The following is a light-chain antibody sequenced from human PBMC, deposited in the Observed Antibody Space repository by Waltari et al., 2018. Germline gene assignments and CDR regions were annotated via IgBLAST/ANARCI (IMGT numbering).Light chain of an antibody. Sequence: QSVRTQPPSASGTPGQRATISCSGSSSNIGGNNVNWYQQLPGRAPKLLIYGNNQRPSGVPDRFSGSKSGTSASLVISGLQSEDEADYYCATWDDSLSGFYVFGAGTRFTVL. V-gene: IGLV1-44*01. CDR2: GNN. CDR3: ATWDDSLSGFYV. CDR1: SSNIGGNN. J-gene: IGLJ1*01.